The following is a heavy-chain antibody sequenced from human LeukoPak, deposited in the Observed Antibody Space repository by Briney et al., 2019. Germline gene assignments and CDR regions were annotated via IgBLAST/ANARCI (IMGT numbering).Heavy chain of an antibody. Sequence: SETLSLTCAVYGGSFSDYYWSWIRQPPGKGLEWIGEINHSGTTVYSPSLKSRLTISLDTSKNQFSLKLSSVTAADTAVYYCARDGIVGATKLDYWGQGTLVTVSS. V-gene: IGHV4-34*01. CDR3: ARDGIVGATKLDY. J-gene: IGHJ4*02. CDR1: GGSFSDYY. D-gene: IGHD1-26*01. CDR2: INHSGTT.